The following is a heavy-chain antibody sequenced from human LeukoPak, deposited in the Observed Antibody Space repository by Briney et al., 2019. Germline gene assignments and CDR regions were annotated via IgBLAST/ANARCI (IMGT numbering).Heavy chain of an antibody. CDR2: ISAYNGNT. V-gene: IGHV1-18*01. CDR1: GYTFTSYG. CDR3: ARDYYDILSGYFDY. D-gene: IGHD3-9*01. Sequence: SVKVSCKASGYTFTSYGISWVRQAPGQGLEWMGWISAYNGNTNYAQKLQGRVTMTTDTSTSTAYMELRSLRSDDTAVYYCARDYYDILSGYFDYWGQGTLVTVSS. J-gene: IGHJ4*02.